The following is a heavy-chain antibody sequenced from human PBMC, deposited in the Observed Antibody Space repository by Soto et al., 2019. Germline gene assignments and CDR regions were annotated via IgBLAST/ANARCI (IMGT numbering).Heavy chain of an antibody. CDR3: ASSRNVAEFNDYGGNYHGFDI. CDR1: GGSVNSHA. J-gene: IGHJ3*02. Sequence: QVQLEKSGAEVKKAGSSVKVSCKAFGGSVNSHAISWVRQAPGQGLEWMGGIIPMFGTPTYAQKFQAGVTISAEESTSTVYLDLSSLRSEDTAVYYCASSRNVAEFNDYGGNYHGFDIWGQGTMVNVSS. CDR2: IIPMFGTP. D-gene: IGHD4-17*01. V-gene: IGHV1-69*01.